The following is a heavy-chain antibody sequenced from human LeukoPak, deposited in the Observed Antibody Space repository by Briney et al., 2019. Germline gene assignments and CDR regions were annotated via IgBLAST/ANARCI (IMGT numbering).Heavy chain of an antibody. CDR3: AKSWDPPFWSGYFFDY. J-gene: IGHJ4*02. CDR2: ISGSGGST. Sequence: GGSLRLSCAASGFTFSSYAMSWVRQAPGKGLEWVSAISGSGGSTYYADSVKGRFTISRDNSKNTLYLQMNSLRAEDTAVYYCAKSWDPPFWSGYFFDYWGQGTLVTVSS. D-gene: IGHD3-3*01. CDR1: GFTFSSYA. V-gene: IGHV3-23*01.